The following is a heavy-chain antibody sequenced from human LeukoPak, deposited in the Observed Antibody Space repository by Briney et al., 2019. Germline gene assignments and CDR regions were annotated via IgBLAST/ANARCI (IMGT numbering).Heavy chain of an antibody. CDR3: ARGDYYFDY. D-gene: IGHD2-21*02. J-gene: IGHJ4*02. CDR1: GFTFSSYR. V-gene: IGHV3-48*02. Sequence: PGGSLRLSCAASGFTFSSYRWDWVRQAPGKGLEWVSYISSSSSTIYYADSVKGRFTISRDNAKRSLYLQMNSLRDEDTALDYCARGDYYFDYWGQGTLVTVSS. CDR2: ISSSSSTI.